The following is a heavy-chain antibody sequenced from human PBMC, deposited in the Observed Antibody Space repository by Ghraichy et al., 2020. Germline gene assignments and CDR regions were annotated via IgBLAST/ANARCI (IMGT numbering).Heavy chain of an antibody. D-gene: IGHD2-2*01. Sequence: GESLNISCAASGFTVSSNYMSWVRQAPGKGLEWVSVIYSGGSTYYADSVKGRFTISRDNSKNTLYLQMNSLRAEDTAVYYCASFSSTSCWGQGTLVTVSS. CDR2: IYSGGST. V-gene: IGHV3-53*01. CDR3: ASFSSTSC. J-gene: IGHJ4*02. CDR1: GFTVSSNY.